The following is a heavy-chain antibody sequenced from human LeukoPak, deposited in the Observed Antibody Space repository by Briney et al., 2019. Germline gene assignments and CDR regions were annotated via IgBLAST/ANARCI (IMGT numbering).Heavy chain of an antibody. J-gene: IGHJ1*01. CDR2: IYSGGST. Sequence: GGSLRLSCAASGFTVSSNYMSWVRQAPGKGLEWVSVIYSGGSTYYADSVKGRFTISRDNSKNTLYLQMNSLRAEGTAVYYCARSHCSGGSCREYFQHWGQGTLVTVSS. CDR3: ARSHCSGGSCREYFQH. V-gene: IGHV3-53*01. D-gene: IGHD2-15*01. CDR1: GFTVSSNY.